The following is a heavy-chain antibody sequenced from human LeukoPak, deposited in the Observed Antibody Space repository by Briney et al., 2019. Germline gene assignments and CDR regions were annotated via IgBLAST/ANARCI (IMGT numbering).Heavy chain of an antibody. Sequence: ASVKVSCKASGYTFTSYGISWVRQAPGQGLEWMGWINPNSGGTNYAQKFQGRVTMTRGTSISTAYMELSRLRSDDTAVYYCARARRSYSGSYYMVYWGQGTLVTVSS. D-gene: IGHD1-26*01. V-gene: IGHV1-2*02. J-gene: IGHJ4*02. CDR2: INPNSGGT. CDR1: GYTFTSYG. CDR3: ARARRSYSGSYYMVY.